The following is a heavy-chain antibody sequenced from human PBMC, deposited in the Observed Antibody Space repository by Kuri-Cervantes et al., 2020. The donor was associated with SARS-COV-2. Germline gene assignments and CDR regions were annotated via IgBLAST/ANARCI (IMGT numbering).Heavy chain of an antibody. J-gene: IGHJ4*02. Sequence: GGSLRLSCAASGFTFSSYAMSWVRQAPGKGLEWVSAISGSGGSTYYADSVKGRFTISRDNSKNTLYLQMNSRRAEDTAVYYRAKTLRVYSSSPLDYWGQGTLVTVSS. CDR1: GFTFSSYA. D-gene: IGHD6-13*01. CDR3: AKTLRVYSSSPLDY. CDR2: ISGSGGST. V-gene: IGHV3-23*01.